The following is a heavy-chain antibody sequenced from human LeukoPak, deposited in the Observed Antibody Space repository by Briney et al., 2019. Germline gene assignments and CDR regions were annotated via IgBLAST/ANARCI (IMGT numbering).Heavy chain of an antibody. CDR3: ARDFSIAVADHYFDY. J-gene: IGHJ4*02. Sequence: SVKVSCKASGGTFSSYAISWVRQAPGQGLEWMGRIIPIFGTANYAQKLQGRVTMTTDTSTSTAYMELRSLRSDDTAVYYCARDFSIAVADHYFDYWGQGTLVTVSS. CDR1: GGTFSSYA. V-gene: IGHV1-69*05. D-gene: IGHD6-19*01. CDR2: IIPIFGTA.